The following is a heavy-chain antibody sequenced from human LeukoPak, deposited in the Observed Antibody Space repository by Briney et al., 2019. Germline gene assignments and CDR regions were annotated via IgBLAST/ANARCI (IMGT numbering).Heavy chain of an antibody. Sequence: GGSLRLSCAASGFTFGSYAMTGLRQAPGKGLEWVSSISDSGGRTFYADSVKGQFTISRDNSKDTLNLQMNSLRAEDTAVYFCAGRCIYPDYGRLDAFDIWGQGTMVTVSS. D-gene: IGHD4-17*01. CDR1: GFTFGSYA. J-gene: IGHJ3*02. CDR2: ISDSGGRT. V-gene: IGHV3-23*01. CDR3: AGRCIYPDYGRLDAFDI.